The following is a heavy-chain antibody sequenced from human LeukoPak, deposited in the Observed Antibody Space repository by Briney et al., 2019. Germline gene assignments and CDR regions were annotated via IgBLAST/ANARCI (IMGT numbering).Heavy chain of an antibody. CDR1: GGSISSGSYY. Sequence: SQTLSLTCTVSGGSISSGSYYWSWIRQPAGKGLEWIGRIYTSGSTNYNPSLKSRVTISVDTSKNQFSLKLSSVTAADTAVYYCARASRITIFGVVRVSAFDYWGQGTLVTVSS. CDR3: ARASRITIFGVVRVSAFDY. J-gene: IGHJ4*02. D-gene: IGHD3-3*01. V-gene: IGHV4-61*02. CDR2: IYTSGST.